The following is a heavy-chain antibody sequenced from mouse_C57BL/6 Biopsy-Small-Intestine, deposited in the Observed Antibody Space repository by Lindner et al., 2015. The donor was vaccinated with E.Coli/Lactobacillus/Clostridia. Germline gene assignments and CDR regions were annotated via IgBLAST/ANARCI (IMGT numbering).Heavy chain of an antibody. CDR1: GYIFTDYY. CDR2: VYPKNGGS. CDR3: ARDSNYADYYAMDY. V-gene: IGHV1-34*01. Sequence: VQLQESGPELVKPGTSVKMSCKASGYIFTDYYIFWVKQSHGKSLEWIGYVYPKNGGSGSNQKFRDKATLTVDKSSSTAYMELRSLTSEDSAVYYCARDSNYADYYAMDYWGQGTSVTVSS. D-gene: IGHD2-5*01. J-gene: IGHJ4*01.